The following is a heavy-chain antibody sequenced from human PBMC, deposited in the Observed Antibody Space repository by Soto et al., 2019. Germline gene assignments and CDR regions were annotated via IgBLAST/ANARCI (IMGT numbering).Heavy chain of an antibody. D-gene: IGHD2-15*01. CDR1: GYTFTCYY. J-gene: IGHJ4*02. CDR2: INPNSGGT. V-gene: IGHV1-2*04. CDR3: ARVLCSGGSCYLDY. Sequence: ASVKVSCKASGYTFTCYYMHWVRQAPGQGLEWMGWINPNSGGTNYAQKFQGWVTMTRDTSISTAYMELSRLRSDDTAVYYCARVLCSGGSCYLDYWGQGTLVTVS.